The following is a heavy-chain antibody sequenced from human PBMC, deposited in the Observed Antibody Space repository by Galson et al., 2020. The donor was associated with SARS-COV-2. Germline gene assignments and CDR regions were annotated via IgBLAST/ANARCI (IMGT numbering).Heavy chain of an antibody. V-gene: IGHV1-2*02. CDR2: INPNSGVT. D-gene: IGHD6-19*01. CDR1: GYTFTDSY. J-gene: IGHJ4*02. Sequence: ASVKVSCKASGYTFTDSYMHWVRQAPGQGLEWVGWINPNSGVTNYAQRFEGRVTMTRDTSLSTTYMELSGLRSDDTAIYYCARTYTSGWYYYCDSWGQGTLVTVSS. CDR3: ARTYTSGWYYYCDS.